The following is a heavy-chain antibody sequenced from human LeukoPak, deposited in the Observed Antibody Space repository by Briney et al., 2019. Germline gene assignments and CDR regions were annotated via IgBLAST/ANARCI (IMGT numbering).Heavy chain of an antibody. CDR2: ISSSSSYI. CDR3: ASGRYCSGGSCYMDY. V-gene: IGHV3-21*01. J-gene: IGHJ4*02. Sequence: GGSLRLSCAASGFTFSSYSMSWVRQAPGKGLEWASSISSSSSYIYYADSVKGRFTISRDNAKNSLYLQMNSLRAEDTAVYYCASGRYCSGGSCYMDYWGQGTLVTVSS. CDR1: GFTFSSYS. D-gene: IGHD2-15*01.